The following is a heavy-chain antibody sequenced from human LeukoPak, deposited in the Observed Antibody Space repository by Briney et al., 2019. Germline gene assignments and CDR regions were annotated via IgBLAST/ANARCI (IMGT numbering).Heavy chain of an antibody. J-gene: IGHJ5*02. CDR3: ARGLGDYYDSSGYPVDNWFDP. Sequence: GGSLRLSCAASGFTVSSNYMSWVRQAPGKGLEWVANIKQDGSEKYYVDSVKGRFTISRDNAKNSLYLQMNSLRAEDTAVYYCARGLGDYYDSSGYPVDNWFDPWGQGTLVTVSS. CDR1: GFTVSSNY. V-gene: IGHV3-7*01. CDR2: IKQDGSEK. D-gene: IGHD3-22*01.